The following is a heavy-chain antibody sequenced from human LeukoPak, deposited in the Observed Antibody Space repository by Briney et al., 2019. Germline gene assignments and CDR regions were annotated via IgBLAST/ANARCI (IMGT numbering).Heavy chain of an antibody. V-gene: IGHV3-21*01. Sequence: PGGSLRLSCAASGFTFSSYSMNWVRQAPGKGLEWVSSISSSSSYIYYADSAKGRFTISRDNSKSTLYLQMNSLRADDTAVYYCAKDHRTVATDYWGQGTLVTVSS. CDR1: GFTFSSYS. CDR2: ISSSSSYI. D-gene: IGHD2-2*01. CDR3: AKDHRTVATDY. J-gene: IGHJ4*02.